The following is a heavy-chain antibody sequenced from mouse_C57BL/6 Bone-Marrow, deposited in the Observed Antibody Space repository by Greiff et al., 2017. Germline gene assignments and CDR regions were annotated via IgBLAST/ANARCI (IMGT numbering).Heavy chain of an antibody. V-gene: IGHV5-16*01. CDR3: ARDGLPFDY. CDR1: GFTFSDYY. D-gene: IGHD2-2*01. J-gene: IGHJ2*01. Sequence: EVQRVESEGGLVQPGSSMKLSCTASGFTFSDYYMAWVRQVPEKGLEWVANINYDGSSTYYLDSLKSRFIISRDNAKNILYLQMSSLKSEDTATYYCARDGLPFDYCGQGTTLTVSS. CDR2: INYDGSST.